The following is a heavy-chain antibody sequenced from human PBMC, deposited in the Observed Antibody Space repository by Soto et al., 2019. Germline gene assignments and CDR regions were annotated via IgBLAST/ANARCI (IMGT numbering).Heavy chain of an antibody. J-gene: IGHJ6*02. CDR3: AKDRDGGSGSPIASNYYYYYGMDV. CDR2: ISYDGSNK. D-gene: IGHD3-10*01. Sequence: GGSLRLSCAASGFTFSSYGMHWVRQAPGKGLEWVAVISYDGSNKYYADSVKGRFTISRENSKNTLYLQMNSLRAEDTAVYYCAKDRDGGSGSPIASNYYYYYGMDVWGQGTTVTVSS. V-gene: IGHV3-30*18. CDR1: GFTFSSYG.